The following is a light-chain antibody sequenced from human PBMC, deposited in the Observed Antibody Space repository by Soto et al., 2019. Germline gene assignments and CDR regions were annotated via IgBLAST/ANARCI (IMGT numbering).Light chain of an antibody. CDR2: DGS. J-gene: IGLJ1*01. CDR3: SSYTSSSTLLYV. CDR1: SSDVGGYNY. V-gene: IGLV2-14*01. Sequence: QSALTQPASVSGSPGQSITISCTGTSSDVGGYNYVSWYQQHPGKAPKLMIYDGSNRPSGVSNRVSGSKSGNTASLTISGLQAEDEADYYCSSYTSSSTLLYVFGTGTKLTVL.